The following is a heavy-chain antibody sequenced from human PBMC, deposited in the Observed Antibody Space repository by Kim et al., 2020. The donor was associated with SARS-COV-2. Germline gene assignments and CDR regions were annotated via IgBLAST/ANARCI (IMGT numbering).Heavy chain of an antibody. J-gene: IGHJ2*01. CDR1: GFTFSSYA. Sequence: GGSLRLSCAASGFTFSSYAMHWVRQAPGKGLEWVAVISYDGSNKYYADSVKGRFTISRDNSKNTLYLQMNSLRAEDTAVYYCARAGGVGVGATHWYFDLWGRGTLVTVSS. CDR2: ISYDGSNK. CDR3: ARAGGVGVGATHWYFDL. V-gene: IGHV3-30*04. D-gene: IGHD1-26*01.